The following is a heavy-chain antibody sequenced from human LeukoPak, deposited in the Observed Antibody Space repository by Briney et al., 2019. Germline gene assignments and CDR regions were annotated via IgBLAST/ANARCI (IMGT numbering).Heavy chain of an antibody. D-gene: IGHD3-3*01. CDR2: IRYDGSNK. CDR1: GFTFSSYG. V-gene: IGHV3-30*02. CDR3: AKDPLRWRYDFWSGYPMGEDYYYMDV. Sequence: PGGSLRLSCAASGFTFSSYGMHWVRQAPGKGLEWVAFIRYDGSNKYYADSVKGRFTISRDNSKNTLYLQMNSLRAEDTAVYYCAKDPLRWRYDFWSGYPMGEDYYYMDVWGKGTPVTVSS. J-gene: IGHJ6*03.